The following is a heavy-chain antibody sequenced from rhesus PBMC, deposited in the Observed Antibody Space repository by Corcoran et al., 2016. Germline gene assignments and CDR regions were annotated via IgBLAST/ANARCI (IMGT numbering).Heavy chain of an antibody. Sequence: EGQLVETGGGLVQPGGVLKLSCAASGFTFRSYGMSGVRQAPGKGLEWVSAINSVGGSTYYSDTVKGRYTISRDNSKNTLSLQMNTLRAEDTAVYYCAKALTTYYNFWTGPFDFWGQGLRVTVSS. V-gene: IGHV3S5*01. CDR2: INSVGGST. CDR3: AKALTTYYNFWTGPFDF. D-gene: IGHD3-3*01. J-gene: IGHJ3*01. CDR1: GFTFRSYG.